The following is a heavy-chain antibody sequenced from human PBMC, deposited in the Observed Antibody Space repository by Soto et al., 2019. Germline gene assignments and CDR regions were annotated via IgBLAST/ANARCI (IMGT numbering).Heavy chain of an antibody. CDR2: ISYDGSNK. V-gene: IGHV3-30-3*01. J-gene: IGHJ4*02. D-gene: IGHD6-19*01. CDR3: ARGAEGSSGWYGLPTMDY. CDR1: GFTFSSYA. Sequence: QVQLVESGGGVVQPGRSLRLSCAASGFTFSSYAMHWVRQAPGKGLEWVAVISYDGSNKYYADSVKGRFTISRDNSKNTLYRQMNRLRAEDKAVYYCARGAEGSSGWYGLPTMDYWLQGTLVTVSS.